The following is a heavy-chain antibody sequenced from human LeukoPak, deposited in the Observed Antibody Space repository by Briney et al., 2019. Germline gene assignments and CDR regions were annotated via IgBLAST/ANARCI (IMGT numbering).Heavy chain of an antibody. V-gene: IGHV1-69*06. CDR1: GGTFSSYA. CDR2: IIPIFGTA. CDR3: TTLGYCSGGSCSLDY. Sequence: ASVKVSCKASGGTFSSYAISWVRQAPGQGLEWMGGIIPIFGTANYAQKFQGRVTITADKSTSTAYMELSSLRSEDTAVYYCTTLGYCSGGSCSLDYWGQGTLVTVSS. J-gene: IGHJ4*02. D-gene: IGHD2-15*01.